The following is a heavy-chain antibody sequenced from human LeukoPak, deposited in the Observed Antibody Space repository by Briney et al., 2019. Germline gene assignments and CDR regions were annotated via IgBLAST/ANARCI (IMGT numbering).Heavy chain of an antibody. CDR1: GYRFTSYW. CDR2: IYPGDSDT. V-gene: IGHV5-51*01. Sequence: GEPLKISCKGSGYRFTSYWIGWVRQMPGKGLEWMGIIYPGDSDTRYSPSFQGQVTISADKSISTAFLQWSSLKASDTAMYYCARRSIYCGGDCPDDAFDIWGQGTRVTVSS. J-gene: IGHJ3*02. CDR3: ARRSIYCGGDCPDDAFDI. D-gene: IGHD2-21*02.